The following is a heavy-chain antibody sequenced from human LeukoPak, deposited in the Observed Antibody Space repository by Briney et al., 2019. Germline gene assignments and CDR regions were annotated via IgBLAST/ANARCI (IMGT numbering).Heavy chain of an antibody. D-gene: IGHD3-10*01. CDR3: ARGVFGAYFDL. J-gene: IGHJ4*02. CDR1: GGSISSDY. CDR2: VENYGRA. V-gene: IGHV4-59*01. Sequence: SETLSLICTVSGGSISSDYWSWVRQPPGKGVEWSGYVENYGRAECIPSLQSRVTLSVDTSKNQFSLKLNSVTAADTAVYYCARGVFGAYFDLWGQGTLVTVSS.